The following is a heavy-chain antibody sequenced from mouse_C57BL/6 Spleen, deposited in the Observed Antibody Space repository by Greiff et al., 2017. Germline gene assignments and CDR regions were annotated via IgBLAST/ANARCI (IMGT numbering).Heavy chain of an antibody. J-gene: IGHJ1*03. CDR3: ARASGITTVVAPRFDV. D-gene: IGHD1-1*01. CDR1: GYTFTSYW. Sequence: QVQLQQPGAELVKPGASVKLSCKASGYTFTSYWMQWVKQRPGQGLEWIGEIDPSDSYTNYNQKFKGKATLTVDTSSSTAYMQLSSLTSEDSAVYYCARASGITTVVAPRFDVWGTGTTVTVSS. V-gene: IGHV1-50*01. CDR2: IDPSDSYT.